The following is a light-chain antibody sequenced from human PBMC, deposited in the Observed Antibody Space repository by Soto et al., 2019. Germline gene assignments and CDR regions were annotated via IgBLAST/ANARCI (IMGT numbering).Light chain of an antibody. Sequence: SYELTQPPSVSVSPGQTASITCSGDKLGDKYACWYQQKPGQSPVLVIYQDSKRPSGIPVRFSSSNSGNTATLTISGTQAMDEADYYCQAWDSSTYVFGTGTKLTVL. CDR3: QAWDSSTYV. V-gene: IGLV3-1*01. CDR1: KLGDKY. CDR2: QDS. J-gene: IGLJ1*01.